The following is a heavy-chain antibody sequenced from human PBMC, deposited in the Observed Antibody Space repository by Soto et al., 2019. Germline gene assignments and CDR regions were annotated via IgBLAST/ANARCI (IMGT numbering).Heavy chain of an antibody. J-gene: IGHJ6*02. CDR1: GGSFSGYY. CDR3: ARGDPLLWFGEKVYYGMDV. Sequence: SETLSLTCAVYGGSFSGYYWSWIRQPPGKGLEWIGYIYYSGSTNYNPSLKSRVTISVDTSKNQFSLKLSSVTAADTAVYYCARGDPLLWFGEKVYYGMDVWGQGTTVTVSS. CDR2: IYYSGST. V-gene: IGHV4-59*01. D-gene: IGHD3-10*01.